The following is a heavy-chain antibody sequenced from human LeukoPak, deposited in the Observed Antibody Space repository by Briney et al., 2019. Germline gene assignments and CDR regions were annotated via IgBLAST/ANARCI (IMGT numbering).Heavy chain of an antibody. D-gene: IGHD3-22*01. V-gene: IGHV1-8*02. CDR3: ARGEGITMIVVDIGSAFDI. J-gene: IGHJ3*02. Sequence: GASVKVSCKASGYTFTSYDINWVRQATGQGLEWMGWMNPNSGNTGYAQKFQGRVTMTRNTSISTAYMELSSLRSEDTAVYYCARGEGITMIVVDIGSAFDIWGQGTMVTVSS. CDR2: MNPNSGNT. CDR1: GYTFTSYD.